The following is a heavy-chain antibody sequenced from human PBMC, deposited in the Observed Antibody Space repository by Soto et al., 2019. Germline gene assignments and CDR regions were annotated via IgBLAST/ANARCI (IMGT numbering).Heavy chain of an antibody. CDR2: VIPMFGTA. Sequence: QVQLVQSGAEVKKPGSSVKVSCKSSGGTFISYAISWVRQAPGQGLEWMGGVIPMFGTANYAQKFQGRVTITAAESTSTAYMELSSLRSEDTAVYYCARGGYYYDSSGYYFLDYWGQGTLVTVSS. CDR3: ARGGYYYDSSGYYFLDY. V-gene: IGHV1-69*01. D-gene: IGHD3-22*01. J-gene: IGHJ4*02. CDR1: GGTFISYA.